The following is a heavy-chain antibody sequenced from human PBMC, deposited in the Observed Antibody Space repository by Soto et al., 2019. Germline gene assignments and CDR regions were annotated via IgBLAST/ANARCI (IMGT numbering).Heavy chain of an antibody. D-gene: IGHD3-10*01. J-gene: IGHJ4*02. CDR3: ARSVQYGSGPSEGDY. Sequence: QVQLVESGGGVVQPGRSLRLSCAASGFTFSSYGMHWVRQAPGKGLEWVAVIWYDGSNKYYADSVKGRFTISRDNSKNTLYLQMNSLRAEDTAVYYCARSVQYGSGPSEGDYWGQGTLVTVSS. V-gene: IGHV3-33*01. CDR1: GFTFSSYG. CDR2: IWYDGSNK.